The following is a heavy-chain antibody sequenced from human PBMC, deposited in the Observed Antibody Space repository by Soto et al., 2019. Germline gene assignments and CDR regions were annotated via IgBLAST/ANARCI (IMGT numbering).Heavy chain of an antibody. V-gene: IGHV4-30-4*08. Sequence: SETLSLTCTVSGGSISSGGYYWSWIRQPPGKGLEWVGYIYYSGTTYYNPSLKSRVTISLDTSKSQFSLKLSSVTAADTAVYYCAGQPTAGSYYDLGSYYYYYAMDVWGQGTTVSVSS. D-gene: IGHD3-10*01. J-gene: IGHJ6*02. CDR2: IYYSGTT. CDR1: GGSISSGGYY. CDR3: AGQPTAGSYYDLGSYYYYYAMDV.